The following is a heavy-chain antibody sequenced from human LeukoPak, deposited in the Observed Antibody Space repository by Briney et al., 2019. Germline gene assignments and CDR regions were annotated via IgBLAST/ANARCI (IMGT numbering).Heavy chain of an antibody. CDR2: FHHSGNT. CDR1: GGSISSTDW. D-gene: IGHD3-22*01. Sequence: SGTLSLTCAVSGGSISSTDWCSWVRQTAGKGLEWIGDFHHSGNTNYNPSLKSRVTIAVDKSKNQFSLKLRSVTAADTAVYFCARSPDYYGTSGPGYAFDIWGQGTVVTVSS. V-gene: IGHV4-4*02. J-gene: IGHJ3*02. CDR3: ARSPDYYGTSGPGYAFDI.